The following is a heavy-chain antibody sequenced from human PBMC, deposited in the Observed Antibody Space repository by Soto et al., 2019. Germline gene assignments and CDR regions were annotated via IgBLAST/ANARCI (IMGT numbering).Heavy chain of an antibody. CDR2: IYHSGST. Sequence: SETLSLTCAVSGASISSSNWWSGVRQPPGKGLEWIGEIYHSGSTNYNPSLKSRVTISVDTSKNQFSLKLSSVTAADTAVYYCARGEITTLDPWGQGTLVTVSS. J-gene: IGHJ5*02. D-gene: IGHD4-4*01. CDR1: GASISSSNW. CDR3: ARGEITTLDP. V-gene: IGHV4-4*02.